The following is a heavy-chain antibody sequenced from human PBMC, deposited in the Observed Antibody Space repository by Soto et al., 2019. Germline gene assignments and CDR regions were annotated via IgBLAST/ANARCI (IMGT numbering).Heavy chain of an antibody. CDR2: ISESGHHT. CDR1: GFPSSTYA. Sequence: DVQLLESGGGLVEPGGSLTLSCAASGFPSSTYALNWVRQAPGKGPEWVSTISESGHHTHYADSVKGRFTISRDKSKNTLSLQMNSLRVDDTAIYYCTKSDGCGGGACYTGTYYYFDVWGRGTLVTLSS. D-gene: IGHD3-16*02. V-gene: IGHV3-23*01. J-gene: IGHJ2*01. CDR3: TKSDGCGGGACYTGTYYYFDV.